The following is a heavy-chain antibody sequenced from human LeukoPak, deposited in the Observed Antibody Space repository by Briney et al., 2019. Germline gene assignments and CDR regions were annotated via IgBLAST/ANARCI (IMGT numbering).Heavy chain of an antibody. V-gene: IGHV3-73*01. CDR3: TTWVGDDF. J-gene: IGHJ4*02. CDR2: TKNKANNYAT. CDR1: GFTFSDSP. D-gene: IGHD2-15*01. Sequence: PGGSLRLSCAASGFTFSDSPINWVRQASGKGPEWVGRTKNKANNYATTYSASVKGRFVISRDESKNTAYLQMNSLKTEDTAVYYCTTWVGDDFWGQGTLVTVSS.